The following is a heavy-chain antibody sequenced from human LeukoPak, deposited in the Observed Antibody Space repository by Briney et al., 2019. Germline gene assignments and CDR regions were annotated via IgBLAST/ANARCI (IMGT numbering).Heavy chain of an antibody. CDR3: ARYKGIVGATTNNWFDP. CDR1: GGSISTYY. Sequence: SETLSLTCTVSGGSISTYYWSWIRQPPGKGLEWIGYIYYSGSTNYNPSLKSRVTISLDTSKNQFSLKLSSLSAADTAVYYCARYKGIVGATTNNWFDPWGQGTLVTVSS. J-gene: IGHJ5*02. V-gene: IGHV4-59*01. D-gene: IGHD1-26*01. CDR2: IYYSGST.